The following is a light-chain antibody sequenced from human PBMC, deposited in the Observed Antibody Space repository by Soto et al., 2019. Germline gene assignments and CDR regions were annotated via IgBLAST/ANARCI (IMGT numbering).Light chain of an antibody. Sequence: DIQMTQSPSTLSGSVGDRVTITCRASQTISSWLAWYQQKPGKAPKLLIYKASTLKSGVPSRFSGSGSGTDFTLTISSLQPDDFATYYCQHYNSYSEAFGQVTKVEL. V-gene: IGKV1-5*03. CDR2: KAS. J-gene: IGKJ1*01. CDR1: QTISSW. CDR3: QHYNSYSEA.